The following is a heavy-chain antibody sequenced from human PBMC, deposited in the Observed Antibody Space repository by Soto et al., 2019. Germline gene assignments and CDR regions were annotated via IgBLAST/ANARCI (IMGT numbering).Heavy chain of an antibody. CDR2: ISFDGVKK. V-gene: IGHV3-30*18. CDR1: GFTFRSYD. CDR3: AKPIVAAGYYGMDV. J-gene: IGHJ6*02. Sequence: LRLSCAASGFTFRSYDMHWVRQAPGKGLEWMGVISFDGVKKYYADSVKGRFTISRDSSKNKLYLQMNSLRAEDTAVYYCAKPIVAAGYYGMDVWGQGTTVTV. D-gene: IGHD6-13*01.